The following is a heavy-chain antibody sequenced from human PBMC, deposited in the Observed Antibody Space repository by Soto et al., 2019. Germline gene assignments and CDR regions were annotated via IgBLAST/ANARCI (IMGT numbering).Heavy chain of an antibody. CDR2: IYPGDSDA. J-gene: IGHJ4*02. Sequence: PGESLKISCKGSGYSFTNYWIGWVRQMPGKGLEWMGIIYPGDSDARYSPSFQGQVTMSADKSISTAYLQWSSLKASDTAMYYCARHHTYYFDKSGYYYYDYWGKGTMVTVSS. CDR3: ARHHTYYFDKSGYYYYDY. CDR1: GYSFTNYW. V-gene: IGHV5-51*01. D-gene: IGHD3-22*01.